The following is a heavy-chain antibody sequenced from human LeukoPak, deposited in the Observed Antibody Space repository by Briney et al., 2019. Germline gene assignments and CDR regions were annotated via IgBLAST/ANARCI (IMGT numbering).Heavy chain of an antibody. J-gene: IGHJ3*02. V-gene: IGHV3-23*01. CDR2: ISASGST. Sequence: GGSLRLSCAAAGFTFSSYAMSWVRQAPGKGLEWVSAISASGSTYYPDSVKGRFTISRDNSKNTLSLQMDSLRAEDTAVYYCARDHGTSDAFDIWGQGTMVTVSS. CDR1: GFTFSSYA. CDR3: ARDHGTSDAFDI.